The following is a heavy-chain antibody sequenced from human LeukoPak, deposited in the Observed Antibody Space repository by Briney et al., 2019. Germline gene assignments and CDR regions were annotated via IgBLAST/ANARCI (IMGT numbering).Heavy chain of an antibody. J-gene: IGHJ3*02. V-gene: IGHV3-74*01. CDR2: INSDGSST. D-gene: IGHD2-15*01. Sequence: PGGSLRLFCAASGFTFSSYWMHWVRQAPGKGLVWVSRINSDGSSTYCADSVKGRFTISRDNSKNTLYLQMNSLRAEDTAVYYCARDRTPPGGAFDIWGQGTMVTVSS. CDR1: GFTFSSYW. CDR3: ARDRTPPGGAFDI.